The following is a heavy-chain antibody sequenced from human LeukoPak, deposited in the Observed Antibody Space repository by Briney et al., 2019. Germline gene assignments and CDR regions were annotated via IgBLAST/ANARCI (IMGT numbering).Heavy chain of an antibody. CDR3: ARSFLGDWYFDL. J-gene: IGHJ2*01. Sequence: KPSETLSLTCTVSGGSISSYYWSWIRHPPGMGLEGIGCIYYSGSTNYNPSLKSRVTISVDTSKDQFSLRLTSVTAADTAVYYCARSFLGDWYFDLWGRGTLVTVSS. D-gene: IGHD1-26*01. CDR1: GGSISSYY. V-gene: IGHV4-59*01. CDR2: IYYSGST.